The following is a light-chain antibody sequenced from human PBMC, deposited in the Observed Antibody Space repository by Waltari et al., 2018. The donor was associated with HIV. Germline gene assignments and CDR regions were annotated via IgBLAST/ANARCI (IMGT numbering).Light chain of an antibody. V-gene: IGLV6-57*03. CDR1: SGNIASNH. Sequence: NFMLTQPHSVSESPGKTVTISCARSSGNIASNHVQWYQQPPGSAPTPVIYEDTQRPPGVPDRFSGSIDSSSNSASLTIYELKTEDEADYYCQSYDSTNPCVFGTGTRVTVL. CDR3: QSYDSTNPCV. J-gene: IGLJ1*01. CDR2: EDT.